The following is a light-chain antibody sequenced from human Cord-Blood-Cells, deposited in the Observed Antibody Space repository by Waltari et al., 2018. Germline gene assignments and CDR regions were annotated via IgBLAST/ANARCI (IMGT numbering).Light chain of an antibody. CDR2: EVS. Sequence: QSALTQPPSVSGSPGQSVTISCPETSSDGGSYNRVSWYQQPPGTAPKLMIYEVSNRPSGVPDRFSGSKSGNTASLTISGLQAEDEADYYCSSYTSSSTRVFGGGTKRTVL. J-gene: IGLJ3*02. V-gene: IGLV2-18*02. CDR1: SSDGGSYNR. CDR3: SSYTSSSTRV.